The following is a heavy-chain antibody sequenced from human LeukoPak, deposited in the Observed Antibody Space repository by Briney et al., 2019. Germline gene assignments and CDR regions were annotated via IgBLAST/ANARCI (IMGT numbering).Heavy chain of an antibody. V-gene: IGHV3-23*01. D-gene: IGHD3-22*01. J-gene: IGHJ3*02. CDR1: GFTFGSYA. Sequence: PGGSLRLSCAASGFTFGSYAMSWVRQAPGKGLEWVSSTSGSGGSTYYADSVKGRFTISRDNAKNSLYLQMNSLRAEDTAVYYCAKDRLNYYDSSGYYDNDAFDIWGQGTMVTVSS. CDR3: AKDRLNYYDSSGYYDNDAFDI. CDR2: TSGSGGST.